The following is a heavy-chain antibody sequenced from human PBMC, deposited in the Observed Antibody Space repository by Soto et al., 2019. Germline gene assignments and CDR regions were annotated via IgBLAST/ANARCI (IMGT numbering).Heavy chain of an antibody. CDR2: ISSSSSYI. D-gene: IGHD2-8*02. J-gene: IGHJ3*02. CDR3: ARDAPDPAVLFDI. CDR1: GFTFSSYS. Sequence: GGSLRLSCAASGFTFSSYSMNWVRQAPGKGLEWVSSISSSSSYIYYADSVKGRFTISRDNAKNSLYLQMNSLRAEDTAVYYCARDAPDPAVLFDIWGQGTMVTVSS. V-gene: IGHV3-21*01.